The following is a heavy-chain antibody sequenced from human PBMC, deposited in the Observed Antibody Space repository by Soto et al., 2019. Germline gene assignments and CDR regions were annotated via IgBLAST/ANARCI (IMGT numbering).Heavy chain of an antibody. CDR1: GGSISSSSYY. Sequence: PSETLSLTCTVSGGSISSSSYYWGWIRQPPGKGLEWIGSIYYSGSTYYNPSLKSRVTISVDTSKNQFSLKLSSVTAADTAVYYCARSTEVDFWSGYSGDLDYWGQGTLVTVSP. CDR3: ARSTEVDFWSGYSGDLDY. J-gene: IGHJ4*02. D-gene: IGHD3-3*01. CDR2: IYYSGST. V-gene: IGHV4-39*01.